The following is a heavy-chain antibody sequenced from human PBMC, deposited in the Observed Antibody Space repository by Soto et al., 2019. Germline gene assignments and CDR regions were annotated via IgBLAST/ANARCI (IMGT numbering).Heavy chain of an antibody. V-gene: IGHV4-30-2*01. CDR1: GGSISSGGYS. Sequence: QLQLQESGSGLVKPSQTLSRTCAVSGGSISSGGYSWSWLRQPPGKGLEWIGYIYHSGSTYYNPSLKSRVTISVDRSKNQFSLKLSSVTAAATAVYYCAREGYSGYDSPGYFDSWGQGTLVTVSS. J-gene: IGHJ4*02. CDR2: IYHSGST. CDR3: AREGYSGYDSPGYFDS. D-gene: IGHD5-12*01.